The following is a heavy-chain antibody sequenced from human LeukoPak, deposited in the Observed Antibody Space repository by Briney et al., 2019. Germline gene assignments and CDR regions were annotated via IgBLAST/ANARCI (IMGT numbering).Heavy chain of an antibody. D-gene: IGHD2-2*01. CDR2: FDPEDGET. Sequence: AASVKVSCKVSGYTLTELSMHWVRQAPGKGLEWMGGFDPEDGETIYAQKFQGRVTMTEDTSTDTAYMELSSLRSEDTAVYYCATLAYCSSTSCYRYYYYMDVWGKGTTVTVSS. J-gene: IGHJ6*03. V-gene: IGHV1-24*01. CDR1: GYTLTELS. CDR3: ATLAYCSSTSCYRYYYYMDV.